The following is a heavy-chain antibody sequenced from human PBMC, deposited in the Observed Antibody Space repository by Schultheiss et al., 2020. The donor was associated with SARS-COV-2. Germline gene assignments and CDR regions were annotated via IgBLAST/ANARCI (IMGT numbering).Heavy chain of an antibody. CDR3: ARSAGITGTTEFDP. J-gene: IGHJ5*02. CDR1: GYTFTGYY. V-gene: IGHV1-2*02. D-gene: IGHD1-7*01. Sequence: ASVKVSCKASGYTFTGYYMHWVRQAPGQGLEWMGWINPNSGGTNYAQKFQGRVTMTRDTSISTAYMELSRLRSDDTAVYYCARSAGITGTTEFDPWGQGTLVTVSS. CDR2: INPNSGGT.